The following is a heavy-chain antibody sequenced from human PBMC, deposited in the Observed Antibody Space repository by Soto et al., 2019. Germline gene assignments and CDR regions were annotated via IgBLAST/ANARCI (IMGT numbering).Heavy chain of an antibody. D-gene: IGHD2-2*01. CDR1: GGFISSGGDY. Sequence: TLSLTCNVSGGFISSGGDYWSWIRQHPGTGLEWIGHIYYTGSTYYNPSLKSRLIISVDTSKNQFSLKVTSVSAAATAVYYWASVPATAQGYGLDVWGQGTTVTVSS. J-gene: IGHJ6*02. V-gene: IGHV4-31*03. CDR3: ASVPATAQGYGLDV. CDR2: IYYTGST.